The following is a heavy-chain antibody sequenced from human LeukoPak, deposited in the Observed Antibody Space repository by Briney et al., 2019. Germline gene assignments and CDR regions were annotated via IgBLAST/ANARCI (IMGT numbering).Heavy chain of an antibody. J-gene: IGHJ3*02. CDR3: AGRLWRRDGYNLSAFDI. CDR2: IYYSGST. V-gene: IGHV4-59*01. CDR1: GGSISSYY. Sequence: KPSETLSLTCTVSGGSISSYYWNWIRQPPGKGLEWIGYIYYSGSTNYNPSLKSRVTISVDMSKNQFSLKLSSVTAADTAVYYCAGRLWRRDGYNLSAFDIWGQGTMVTVSS. D-gene: IGHD5-24*01.